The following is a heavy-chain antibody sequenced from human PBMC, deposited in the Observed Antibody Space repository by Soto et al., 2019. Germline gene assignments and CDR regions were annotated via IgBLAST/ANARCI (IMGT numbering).Heavy chain of an antibody. D-gene: IGHD2-15*01. Sequence: TPSLTCTVSGGSISSVYYYWSWIRQPPGKGLEWIGHIYNSGSTYSNPSLKSRVTISVDTSKNQFSLNLSSVTATDTAVYYCARANRVVVHFDYWGQGTLVTVSS. CDR2: IYNSGST. CDR3: ARANRVVVHFDY. V-gene: IGHV4-30-4*01. J-gene: IGHJ4*02. CDR1: GGSISSVYYY.